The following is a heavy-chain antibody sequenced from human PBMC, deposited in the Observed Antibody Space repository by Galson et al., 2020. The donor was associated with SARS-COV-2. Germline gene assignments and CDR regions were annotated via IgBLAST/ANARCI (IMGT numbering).Heavy chain of an antibody. J-gene: IGHJ2*01. CDR2: IRTSDTI. D-gene: IGHD3-22*01. V-gene: IGHV3-11*01. Sequence: GESLKISCAASGFTFTDNYMSWIRQAPGKGLEWVSYIRTSDTIYYADSVKGRFTISRDNAKNSLYLQMNSLRAEDTAVYYCASLYYDSSGYTELGPGSWYFDLWGRGTLVTVSS. CDR3: ASLYYDSSGYTELGPGSWYFDL. CDR1: GFTFTDNY.